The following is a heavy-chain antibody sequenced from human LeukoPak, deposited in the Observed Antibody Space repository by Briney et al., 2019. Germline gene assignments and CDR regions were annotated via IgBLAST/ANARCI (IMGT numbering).Heavy chain of an antibody. Sequence: GGSLRLSCAASGFTFNRYVMHWVRQAPGKGLEWVAVISSDGNSKNFALSVKGRFAISRDNSKNTLFLQMNNLRSEDTALYYCVSPTADYPFLYYFDSWGQGTLVTVSS. CDR2: ISSDGNSK. CDR1: GFTFNRYV. CDR3: VSPTADYPFLYYFDS. V-gene: IGHV3-30*19. D-gene: IGHD5-12*01. J-gene: IGHJ4*02.